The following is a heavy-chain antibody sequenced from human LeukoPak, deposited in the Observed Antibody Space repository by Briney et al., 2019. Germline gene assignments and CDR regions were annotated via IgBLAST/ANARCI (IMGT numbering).Heavy chain of an antibody. CDR2: ISGSGGAT. J-gene: IGHJ4*02. V-gene: IGHV3-23*01. Sequence: GGSLRLSCAASGLSFSNYAMNWVRQAPEKGLEWVSSISGSGGATYYADFVKGRATISRDNSKHIVYLQLDSLRAEDTAVYFCAKGGQNFDFWRFDYWGQGTLVTVSS. CDR3: AKGGQNFDFWRFDY. CDR1: GLSFSNYA. D-gene: IGHD3-3*01.